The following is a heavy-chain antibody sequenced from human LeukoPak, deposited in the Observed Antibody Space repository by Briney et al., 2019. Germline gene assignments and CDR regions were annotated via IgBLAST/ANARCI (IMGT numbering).Heavy chain of an antibody. D-gene: IGHD2-15*01. CDR2: IRSKAYEGKT. V-gene: IGHV3-49*04. CDR1: GFTLCDYG. J-gene: IGHJ4*02. Sequence: GGSLRLSCTASGFTLCDYGMSWVRQAPGKGLEWVGFIRSKAYEGKTEYAESLKGRFTISRDDSNSIAYLQMNSLKTEDTAVYYCTRLMYCSGGSCYSFDYWGQGTLVTVSS. CDR3: TRLMYCSGGSCYSFDY.